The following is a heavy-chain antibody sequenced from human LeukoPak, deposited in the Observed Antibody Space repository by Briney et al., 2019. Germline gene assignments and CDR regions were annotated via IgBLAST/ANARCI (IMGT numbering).Heavy chain of an antibody. V-gene: IGHV3-30*02. CDR2: IWYDGSDK. CDR1: GFSFRTYS. Sequence: PGGSLRLSCAASGFSFRTYSMHWVRQAPGKGLEWVAIIWYDGSDKYFADSVKGRFTISRDNSKNTLYLQMNSLRAEDTAVYYCARAGGIAVAGRFDYWGQGTLVTVSS. D-gene: IGHD6-19*01. J-gene: IGHJ4*02. CDR3: ARAGGIAVAGRFDY.